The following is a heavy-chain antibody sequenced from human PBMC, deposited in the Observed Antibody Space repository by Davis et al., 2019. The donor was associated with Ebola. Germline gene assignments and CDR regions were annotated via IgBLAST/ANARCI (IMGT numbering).Heavy chain of an antibody. J-gene: IGHJ5*02. V-gene: IGHV4-39*07. CDR3: ASSRLHDYNWFDP. CDR1: GGSISSSSYY. CDR2: IYYSGST. Sequence: MPSETLSLTCTVSGGSISSSSYYWGWIRQPPGKGLEWIGSIYYSGSTYYNPSLKSRVTISVDTSKNQFSLKLSSVTAADTAVYYCASSRLHDYNWFDPWGQGTLVTVSS. D-gene: IGHD5-24*01.